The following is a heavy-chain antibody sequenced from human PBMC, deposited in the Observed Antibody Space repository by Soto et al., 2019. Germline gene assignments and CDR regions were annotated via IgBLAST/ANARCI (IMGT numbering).Heavy chain of an antibody. V-gene: IGHV3-21*01. D-gene: IGHD6-25*01. CDR1: GFTFSSHS. CDR2: ISSSSSYI. CDR3: ARLDRGSLDH. J-gene: IGHJ4*02. Sequence: PGGSLRLSCAASGFTFSSHSMNWVRQAPGKGLEWVSSISSSSSYIYYADSVKGRFTISRDNAKNLVYLQMNSLRAEDTAVYYCARLDRGSLDHWGRGTLVTASS.